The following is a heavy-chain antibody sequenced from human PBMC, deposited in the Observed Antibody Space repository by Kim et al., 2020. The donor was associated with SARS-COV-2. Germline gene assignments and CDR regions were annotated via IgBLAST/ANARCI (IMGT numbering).Heavy chain of an antibody. CDR2: SNK. V-gene: IGHV3-30*01. J-gene: IGHJ4*02. Sequence: SNKYYAASVTGRFTISRDNSKNTLYLQLTSLRAEDTAVYYCARGPGAALDSWGQGTLVTVSS. CDR3: ARGPGAALDS. D-gene: IGHD6-13*01.